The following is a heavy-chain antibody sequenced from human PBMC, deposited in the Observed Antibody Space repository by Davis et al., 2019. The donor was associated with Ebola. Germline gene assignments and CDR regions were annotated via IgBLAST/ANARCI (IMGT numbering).Heavy chain of an antibody. V-gene: IGHV4-34*01. CDR2: INHSGST. Sequence: MPGGSLRLSCAVYGGSFSGYYWSWIRQPPGKGLEWIGEINHSGSTNYNPSLKSRVTISVDTSKNQFSLKLSSVTAADTAVYYCATSYYDFWSGYQYYFDYWGQGTLVTVSS. J-gene: IGHJ4*02. CDR3: ATSYYDFWSGYQYYFDY. CDR1: GGSFSGYY. D-gene: IGHD3-3*01.